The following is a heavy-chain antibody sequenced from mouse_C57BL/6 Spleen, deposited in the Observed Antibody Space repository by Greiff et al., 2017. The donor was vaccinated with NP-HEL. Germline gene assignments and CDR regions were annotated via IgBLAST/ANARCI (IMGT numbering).Heavy chain of an antibody. J-gene: IGHJ3*01. Sequence: EVQGVESGGGLVKPGGSLKLSCAASGFTFSDYGMHWVRQAPEKGLEWVAYISSGSSTIYYADTVKGRFTISRDNAKNTLFLQMTSLRSEDTAMEYCAKQGDGGFFAYWGQGTLVTVSA. CDR1: GFTFSDYG. CDR2: ISSGSSTI. V-gene: IGHV5-17*01. CDR3: AKQGDGGFFAY. D-gene: IGHD2-3*01.